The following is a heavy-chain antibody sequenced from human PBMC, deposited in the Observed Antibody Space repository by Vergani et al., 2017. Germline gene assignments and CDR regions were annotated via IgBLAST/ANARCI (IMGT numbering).Heavy chain of an antibody. CDR1: GDSISAGDFY. CDR2: IYPTGST. V-gene: IGHV4-30-4*08. CDR3: TRDFESAKGDYWYFDV. Sequence: QVQLQESGPGLVKPSQTLSLTCVVSGDSISAGDFYWSWIRQPPGKGLEWMGYIYPTGSTYYNPYLKSRLTISVDMSKNQFALRLTSVTAADTAVYFCTRDFESAKGDYWYFDVWGRGTLVTISS. J-gene: IGHJ2*01. D-gene: IGHD4/OR15-4a*01.